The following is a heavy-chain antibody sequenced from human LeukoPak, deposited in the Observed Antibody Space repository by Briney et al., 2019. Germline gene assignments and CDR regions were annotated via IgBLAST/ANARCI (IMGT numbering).Heavy chain of an antibody. V-gene: IGHV1-2*02. Sequence: ASVKVSCKASGYTFTGYYMHWVRQAPGQGLEWMGWINPNSGGTHYSQKFQDRVTMTRDTSISTAYMELNSLRSDDTAVYYCAREGAAAEDVNWFDPWGQGTLVTVSS. CDR2: INPNSGGT. CDR1: GYTFTGYY. J-gene: IGHJ5*02. CDR3: AREGAAAEDVNWFDP. D-gene: IGHD6-25*01.